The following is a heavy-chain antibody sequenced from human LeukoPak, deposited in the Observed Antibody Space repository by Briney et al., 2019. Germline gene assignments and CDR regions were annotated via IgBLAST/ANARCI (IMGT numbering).Heavy chain of an antibody. CDR1: GYTFTGYY. Sequence: ASVKVSCKASGYTFTGYYMHWVRQAPGQGLEGMGWINPNSGGTNYAQKFQGRVTMTRDPSISTAYMELSRLRSDDTAVYYCARGFGYYCSSTSCYSRYFQHWGQGTLVTVSS. V-gene: IGHV1-2*02. CDR2: INPNSGGT. J-gene: IGHJ1*01. CDR3: ARGFGYYCSSTSCYSRYFQH. D-gene: IGHD2-2*01.